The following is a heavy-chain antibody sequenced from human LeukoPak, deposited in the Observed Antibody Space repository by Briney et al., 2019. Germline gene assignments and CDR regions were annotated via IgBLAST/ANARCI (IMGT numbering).Heavy chain of an antibody. Sequence: GGSLKLSCLTSGFTLSTNAMSWVRQAPGKGLEWISGISGSGASTYYADSVKGRFTISRDDSRNTLYLQMNSLRGDDTAVYYCAKDVGKWESLHFFDYWGQGTLVTVSS. D-gene: IGHD1-26*01. CDR1: GFTLSTNA. CDR2: ISGSGAST. CDR3: AKDVGKWESLHFFDY. J-gene: IGHJ4*02. V-gene: IGHV3-23*01.